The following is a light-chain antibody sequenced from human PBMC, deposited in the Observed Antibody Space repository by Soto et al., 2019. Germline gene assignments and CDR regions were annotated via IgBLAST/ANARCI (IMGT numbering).Light chain of an antibody. CDR1: QCTSSW. CDR2: DAC. Sequence: DIQMTPYPSSLCASLGDRVSITCRASQCTSSWLASNQQKRGKALKLLIYDACSLQSGVPSRFSGSGSGTEFTLTISSLQPDDFATYYCQHYNSYSEAFGQGTKVDI. V-gene: IGKV1-5*01. CDR3: QHYNSYSEA. J-gene: IGKJ1*01.